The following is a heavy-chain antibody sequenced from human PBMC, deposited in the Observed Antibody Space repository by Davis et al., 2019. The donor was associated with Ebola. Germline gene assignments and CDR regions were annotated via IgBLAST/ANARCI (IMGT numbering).Heavy chain of an antibody. Sequence: GESLKISCAASGFTFSSYAMSWVRQAPGKGLEWVSAISGSGGSTYYADSVKGRFTISRDNSKNTLYLQMNSLRAEDTAVYYCAKLPPSIVATTPRFGYWGQGTLVTVSS. V-gene: IGHV3-23*01. D-gene: IGHD5-12*01. CDR1: GFTFSSYA. CDR3: AKLPPSIVATTPRFGY. CDR2: ISGSGGST. J-gene: IGHJ4*02.